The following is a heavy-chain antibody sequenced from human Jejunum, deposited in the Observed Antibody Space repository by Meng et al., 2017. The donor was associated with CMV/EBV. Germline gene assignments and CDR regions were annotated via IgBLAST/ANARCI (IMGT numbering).Heavy chain of an antibody. CDR1: YTFTAYY. J-gene: IGHJ4*02. D-gene: IGHD3-22*01. Sequence: YTFTAYYIHWVRQAPGQGLEWMGRINHNNGVTDYAQNFQGRVTMTRDTSFSTAYMELSSLRSDDTAIYYCARAYDPTGFFNIWSFYFDYWGQGSLVTVSS. V-gene: IGHV1-2*06. CDR3: ARAYDPTGFFNIWSFYFDY. CDR2: INHNNGVT.